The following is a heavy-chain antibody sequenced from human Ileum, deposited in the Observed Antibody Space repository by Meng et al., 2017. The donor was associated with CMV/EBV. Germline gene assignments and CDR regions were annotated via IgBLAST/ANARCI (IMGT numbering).Heavy chain of an antibody. D-gene: IGHD6-19*01. V-gene: IGHV3-66*01. CDR2: IYSDDSA. J-gene: IGHJ4*02. Sequence: DVQLVGSGGGLVQPGGSLRLSCVVSGFTGSSKYMIWVRQSPEKGLEWLSVIYSDDSAFYGDSVRDRFIISRDNSKNTVYLQMNNLRVEDTAIYYCATVEVYSSGWTPYRYWGQGTLVTVSS. CDR3: ATVEVYSSGWTPYRY. CDR1: GFTGSSKY.